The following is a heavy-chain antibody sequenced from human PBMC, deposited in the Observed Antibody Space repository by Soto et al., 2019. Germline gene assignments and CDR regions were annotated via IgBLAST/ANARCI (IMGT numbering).Heavy chain of an antibody. Sequence: ASVKVSCKASGYTFTTNVIIWLRQAPGQHLEWLGWISARNGDTKYAQGFQGRVTLTTDTSTTTAYMELMNLRSDDTAVYFCARVQVLPNPAADFWGQGTLVTVSS. CDR3: ARVQVLPNPAADF. J-gene: IGHJ4*02. V-gene: IGHV1-18*04. CDR2: ISARNGDT. CDR1: GYTFTTNV. D-gene: IGHD3-10*01.